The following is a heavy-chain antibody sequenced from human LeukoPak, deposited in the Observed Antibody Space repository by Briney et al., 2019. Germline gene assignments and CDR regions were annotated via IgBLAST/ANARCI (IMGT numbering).Heavy chain of an antibody. CDR3: ARESVRAYNWFDR. V-gene: IGHV3-21*01. D-gene: IGHD3-10*01. CDR1: GFSFSNYS. CDR2: ITYASSYT. J-gene: IGHJ5*02. Sequence: GGSLRLSCVASGFSFSNYSMNWVRQAPGKGPEWVSSITYASSYTYYADFVKGRFTISRDNAKNSLYLQMNSLSAEDTAVYYCARESVRAYNWFDRWGQGILVTVSS.